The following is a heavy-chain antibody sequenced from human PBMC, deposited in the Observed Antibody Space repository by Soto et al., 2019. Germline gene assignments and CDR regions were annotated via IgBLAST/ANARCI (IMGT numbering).Heavy chain of an antibody. Sequence: QVQLVQSGAEVKKPGSSVKVSCKASGGTFSSYAISWVRQAPGQGLEWMGGIIPIFGTANYAQKFQGRVTITGDEHTSTAYMELSSLGSEATAVYYCSSPPGDCSGGSCPNYDYGMDVWGQGTTVTVSS. CDR3: SSPPGDCSGGSCPNYDYGMDV. CDR1: GGTFSSYA. CDR2: IIPIFGTA. D-gene: IGHD2-15*01. V-gene: IGHV1-69*12. J-gene: IGHJ6*02.